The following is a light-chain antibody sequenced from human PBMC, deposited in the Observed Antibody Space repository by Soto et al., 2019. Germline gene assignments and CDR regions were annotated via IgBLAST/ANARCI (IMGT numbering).Light chain of an antibody. CDR2: DVT. J-gene: IGLJ2*01. Sequence: QSALTQPRSVSGSPGQSVTISCTGTSSDVGGYNYVSWYQQYPGKAPKVIIYDVTKRPSGVPDRFSGSKSGKTASLTISGPQAEDEADYYCCSYAGSYTLVFGGGTKLTVL. CDR1: SSDVGGYNY. V-gene: IGLV2-11*01. CDR3: CSYAGSYTLV.